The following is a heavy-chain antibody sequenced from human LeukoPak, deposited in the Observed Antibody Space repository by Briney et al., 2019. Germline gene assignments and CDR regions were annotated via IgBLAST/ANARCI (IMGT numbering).Heavy chain of an antibody. CDR3: ARGGIFAHGAFDI. J-gene: IGHJ3*02. CDR2: INSDGSST. Sequence: GGSLRLSCAASGFTFSSYWMHWVRQAPGKGLVWVSRINSDGSSTSYADSVKGRFTISRDNAKNSLYLQMNSLRAEDTAVYYCARGGIFAHGAFDIWGQGTMVTVSS. CDR1: GFTFSSYW. V-gene: IGHV3-74*01. D-gene: IGHD2-21*01.